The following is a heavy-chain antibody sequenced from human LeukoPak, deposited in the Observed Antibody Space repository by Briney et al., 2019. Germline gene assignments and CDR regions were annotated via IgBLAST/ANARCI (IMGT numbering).Heavy chain of an antibody. CDR2: ISGSGGST. V-gene: IGHV3-23*01. CDR1: GFTFSSYA. Sequence: GGSLRLSCAASGFTFSSYAMSWVRQAPGKGLEWVSAISGSGGSTYYADSVRGRFTISRDNSKNTLYLQMNSLRAEDTAVYYCAKGLGYSSSWYYSDYWGQGTLVTVSS. CDR3: AKGLGYSSSWYYSDY. D-gene: IGHD6-13*01. J-gene: IGHJ4*02.